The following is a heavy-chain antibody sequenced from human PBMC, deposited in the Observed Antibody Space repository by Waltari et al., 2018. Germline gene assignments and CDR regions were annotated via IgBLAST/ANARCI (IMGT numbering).Heavy chain of an antibody. D-gene: IGHD3-3*01. CDR2: IKSDGSST. J-gene: IGHJ4*02. CDR3: ARDHYDFWSGYSLDY. Sequence: EVQLVESGGGLVQPGGSLRLSCAASGFTFSRYWMHWVRKAPGKGLVWVSRIKSDGSSTSYADSVKGRFTIYRDNAKNTLYLQMNSLRAEDTAVYYCARDHYDFWSGYSLDYWGQGTLVTVSS. CDR1: GFTFSRYW. V-gene: IGHV3-74*01.